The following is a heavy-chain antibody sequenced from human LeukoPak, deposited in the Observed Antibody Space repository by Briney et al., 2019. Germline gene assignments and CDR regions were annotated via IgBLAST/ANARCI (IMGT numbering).Heavy chain of an antibody. CDR3: AKDLLNRYYYDSSGYGRGFDY. V-gene: IGHV3-23*01. J-gene: IGHJ4*02. D-gene: IGHD3-22*01. CDR2: ISGSGGST. CDR1: GFTFSSYG. Sequence: GGSLRLSCAASGFTFSSYGMHWVRQAPGKGLEWVSAISGSGGSTYYADSVKGRFTISRDNSKNTLYLQMNSLRAEDTAVYYCAKDLLNRYYYDSSGYGRGFDYWGQGTLVTVSS.